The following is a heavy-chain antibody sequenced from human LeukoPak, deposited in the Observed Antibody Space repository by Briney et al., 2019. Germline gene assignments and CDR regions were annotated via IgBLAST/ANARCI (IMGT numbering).Heavy chain of an antibody. Sequence: GESLKLSCKGSGYSFTSYWIGWVRQMPGKGLEWMGIIYPGDSDTRYSPSFQGQVPISADKSISTAYLQWSSLKASDTAMYYCARHVGGYCSGGSCSNYMDVWAKGPRSPSP. V-gene: IGHV5-51*01. CDR3: ARHVGGYCSGGSCSNYMDV. J-gene: IGHJ6*03. D-gene: IGHD2-15*01. CDR2: IYPGDSDT. CDR1: GYSFTSYW.